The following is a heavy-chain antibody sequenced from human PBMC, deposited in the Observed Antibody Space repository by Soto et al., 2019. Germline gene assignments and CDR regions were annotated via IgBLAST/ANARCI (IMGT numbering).Heavy chain of an antibody. Sequence: EVRLVESGGGLVQPGGSLRLSCVASGLTFSNYWMHWVRQVPGTGLVWVSRINNDGSGTSYADSVKGRFTISRDDAKNTLFLHMNSLRVEDTAVYYCATIFDFWGQGTLVTVSS. J-gene: IGHJ4*02. CDR2: INNDGSGT. V-gene: IGHV3-74*01. CDR3: ATIFDF. CDR1: GLTFSNYW.